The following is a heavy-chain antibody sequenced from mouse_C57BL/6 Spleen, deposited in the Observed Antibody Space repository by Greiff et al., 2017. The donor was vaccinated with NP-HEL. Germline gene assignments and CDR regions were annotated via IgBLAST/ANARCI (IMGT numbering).Heavy chain of an antibody. J-gene: IGHJ4*01. D-gene: IGHD1-1*01. V-gene: IGHV1-54*01. Sequence: VQLQQSGAELVRPGTSVKVSCKASGYAFTNYLIEWVKQRPGQGLEWIGVINPGSGGTNYNEKFKGKATLTADKSSSTAYMQLSSLTSEDSAVYFCARPLPYGSSGAMDYWGQGTSVTVSS. CDR2: INPGSGGT. CDR1: GYAFTNYL. CDR3: ARPLPYGSSGAMDY.